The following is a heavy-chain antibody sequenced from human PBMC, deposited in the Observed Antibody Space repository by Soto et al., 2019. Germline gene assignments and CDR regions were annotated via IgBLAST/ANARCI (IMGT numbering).Heavy chain of an antibody. J-gene: IGHJ4*02. V-gene: IGHV1-2*04. CDR2: INPNSGGT. D-gene: IGHD3-9*01. CDR1: GYTFTGYY. Sequence: ASVKVSCKASGYTFTGYYMHWVRQAPGQGLEWTGWINPNSGGTNYAQKFQGWVTMTRDTSISTAYMELSRLRSDDTAVYYCAREGAYYDILTGYRLYYFDYWGQGTLVTVSS. CDR3: AREGAYYDILTGYRLYYFDY.